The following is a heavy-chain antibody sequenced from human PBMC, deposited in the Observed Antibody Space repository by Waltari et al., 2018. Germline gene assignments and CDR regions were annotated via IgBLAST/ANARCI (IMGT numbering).Heavy chain of an antibody. Sequence: QVQLQESGPGLVQPSQTLSLTCSVSGFSLSSGSYYWSWIRQHPGKGLEWIGYISHSGDTDYSPSLRSRLTLSVDTSKNQFSLKLNSVTAADTGVYFCAGRGAKTFSIWGRGTLVTVSS. CDR3: AGRGAKTFSI. CDR1: GFSLSSGSYY. J-gene: IGHJ4*02. D-gene: IGHD3-3*02. CDR2: ISHSGDT. V-gene: IGHV4-31*02.